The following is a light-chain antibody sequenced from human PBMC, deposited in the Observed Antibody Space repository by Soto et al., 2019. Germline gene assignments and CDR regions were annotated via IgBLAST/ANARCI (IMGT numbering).Light chain of an antibody. CDR3: QYYNNWPPSIT. J-gene: IGKJ5*01. CDR1: QTIGNN. Sequence: EIVMTHSAGTLSVSPGERATLSCRASQTIGNNLAWYQQSPGQAPRLLIYAASTRATGIPPRFSGSGSGTEFTLTISSLQSEDFAFYYCQYYNNWPPSITFGQGTRLEI. CDR2: AAS. V-gene: IGKV3D-15*01.